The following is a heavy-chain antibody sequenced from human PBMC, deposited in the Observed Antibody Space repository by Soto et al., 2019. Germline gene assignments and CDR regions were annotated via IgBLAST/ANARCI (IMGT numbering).Heavy chain of an antibody. CDR1: GFTFSSYS. CDR2: ISSSSSTI. CDR3: GSEDGYNFMAGY. D-gene: IGHD5-12*01. Sequence: EVQLVESGGGLVQPGGSLRLSCAASGFTFSSYSMNWVRQAPGKGLEWVSYISSSSSTIYYADSVKGRFTISRDNAKNSLYLQMNSLRDEDTAVYYCGSEDGYNFMAGYWGQGTLVTVSS. J-gene: IGHJ4*02. V-gene: IGHV3-48*02.